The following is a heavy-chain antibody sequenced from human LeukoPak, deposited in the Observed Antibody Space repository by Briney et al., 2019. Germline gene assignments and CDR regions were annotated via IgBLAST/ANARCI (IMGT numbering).Heavy chain of an antibody. Sequence: ASVKVSCKASGYTFTGYYMHWVRQAPGQGLEWMGWINPNSGGTNYAQKFQGRVTMTRDTSISTAYMKLSRLRSDDTAVYYCARVRQAATALKDAFDIWGQGTMVTVSS. CDR1: GYTFTGYY. CDR3: ARVRQAATALKDAFDI. D-gene: IGHD2-21*02. V-gene: IGHV1-2*02. CDR2: INPNSGGT. J-gene: IGHJ3*02.